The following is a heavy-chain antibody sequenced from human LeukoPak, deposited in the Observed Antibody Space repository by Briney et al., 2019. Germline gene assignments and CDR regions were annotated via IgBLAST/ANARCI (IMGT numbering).Heavy chain of an antibody. Sequence: GGSLRLSCAASGFTFSSYAMSWVRQAPGKGLEWVSGITGSGGSTYYADSVKGRFTISRDNSKNSLYLQMNSQRAEDTAVYYCARARYNWNDGYYYYYMDVWGKGTTVTVSS. CDR3: ARARYNWNDGYYYYYMDV. J-gene: IGHJ6*03. CDR1: GFTFSSYA. CDR2: ITGSGGST. V-gene: IGHV3-23*01. D-gene: IGHD1-1*01.